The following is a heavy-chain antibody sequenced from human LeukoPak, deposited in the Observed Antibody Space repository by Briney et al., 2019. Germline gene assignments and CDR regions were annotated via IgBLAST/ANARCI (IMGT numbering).Heavy chain of an antibody. CDR1: GFTFDYYA. CDR2: ISGDGGST. Sequence: GGSLILSCAASGFTFDYYAMHWVRQAPGKGLEWVSLISGDGGSTYYTDSVKGRFTISRDNSKNSLYLQMNSLRTEDTALYYCAQDKGGSSWYYLDSWGQGTLVTVSS. CDR3: AQDKGGSSWYYLDS. D-gene: IGHD6-13*01. J-gene: IGHJ4*02. V-gene: IGHV3-43*02.